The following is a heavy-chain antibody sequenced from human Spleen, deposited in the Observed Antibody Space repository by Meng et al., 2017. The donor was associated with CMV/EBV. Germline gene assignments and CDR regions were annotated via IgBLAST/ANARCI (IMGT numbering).Heavy chain of an antibody. J-gene: IGHJ6*02. CDR3: ARIHTYYYYYYGMDV. V-gene: IGHV1-2*02. CDR2: INPNSGGT. Sequence: ASVKVSCKASGYTFTGYYMHWARQAPGQGLEWMGWINPNSGGTNYAQNFQGRVTMTRDTSISTAYMELSRLRSDDTAVYYCARIHTYYYYYYGMDVWGQGTTVTVSS. CDR1: GYTFTGYY.